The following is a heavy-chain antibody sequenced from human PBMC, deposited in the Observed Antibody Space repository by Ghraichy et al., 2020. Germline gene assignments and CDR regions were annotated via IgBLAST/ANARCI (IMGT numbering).Heavy chain of an antibody. CDR1: GGSISSYY. Sequence: SDTLSLTCTVSGGSISSYYWSWIRQPPGKRLECIGYIYYSGSTNYNPSLNSRVTISVDTSKNQFSLKLTSVTAADTAVYYFTSGSYYYNFDYWGQGTLVTVSS. CDR2: IYYSGST. CDR3: TSGSYYYNFDY. D-gene: IGHD1-26*01. J-gene: IGHJ4*02. V-gene: IGHV4-59*01.